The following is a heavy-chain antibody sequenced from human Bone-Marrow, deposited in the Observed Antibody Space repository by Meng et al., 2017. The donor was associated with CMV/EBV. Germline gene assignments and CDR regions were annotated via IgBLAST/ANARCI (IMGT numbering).Heavy chain of an antibody. D-gene: IGHD1-26*01. V-gene: IGHV3-74*03. CDR1: GFTLRRYW. CDR2: IDSDGRDI. Sequence: RLVESGGCLVQPGGSLRRSCAVSGFTLRRYWMHWVRQAPGKGLEWVSRIDSDGRDITYADSVRGRFTISRDDAKNTLYLQMNSLRVEDTAVYYCARGVAESLGWEMGYWGQGTLVTVSS. J-gene: IGHJ4*02. CDR3: ARGVAESLGWEMGY.